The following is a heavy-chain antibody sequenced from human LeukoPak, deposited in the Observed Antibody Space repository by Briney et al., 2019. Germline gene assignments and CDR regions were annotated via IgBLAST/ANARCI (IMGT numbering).Heavy chain of an antibody. CDR3: ARDRCGGGICHYYFDY. D-gene: IGHD2-15*01. CDR1: GFTFSSYG. J-gene: IGHJ4*02. Sequence: PGGSLRLSCAASGFTFSSYGMHWVRQAPGKGLEWVAVIWYDGSNKYYADSVKGRFTISRDNSKNTLYLQMNSLRADDTAVYFCARDRCGGGICHYYFDYWGQGTLVTVSS. CDR2: IWYDGSNK. V-gene: IGHV3-33*01.